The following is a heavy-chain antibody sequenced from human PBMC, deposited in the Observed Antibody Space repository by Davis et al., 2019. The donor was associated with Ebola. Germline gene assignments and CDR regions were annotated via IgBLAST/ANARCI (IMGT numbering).Heavy chain of an antibody. V-gene: IGHV1-18*01. Sequence: ALVKVSCKTSGYMFNDYGITWVRQAPGQGLLWLGWFSAFTGDTDYAPEVQDRVTLTIDKSTKTAYMELRSLREDDTALYYCARDVMTYCSSRSCIYDHWGQGTAVSVSS. D-gene: IGHD2-2*01. CDR1: GYMFNDYG. CDR3: ARDVMTYCSSRSCIYDH. CDR2: FSAFTGDT. J-gene: IGHJ4*02.